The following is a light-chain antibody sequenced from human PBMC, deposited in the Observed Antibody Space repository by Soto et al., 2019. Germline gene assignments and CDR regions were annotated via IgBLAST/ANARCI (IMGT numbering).Light chain of an antibody. J-gene: IGLJ2*01. V-gene: IGLV1-44*01. CDR2: KNN. CDR3: AAWDDSLKGPV. Sequence: QSVLTQPPSASGTPGQRVTISCSGSNSNIGSNTVHWYQQLPGTAPKVLMYKNNQRPSGVPDRFSGSKSGTSASLAISGLQSEDEADYYCAAWDDSLKGPVFGGGTKLTVL. CDR1: NSNIGSNT.